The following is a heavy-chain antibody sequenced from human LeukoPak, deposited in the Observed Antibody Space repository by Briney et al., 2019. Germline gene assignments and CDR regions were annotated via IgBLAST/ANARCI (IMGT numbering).Heavy chain of an antibody. D-gene: IGHD7-27*01. J-gene: IGHJ4*02. CDR2: IYYSGNT. V-gene: IGHV4-59*08. Sequence: SETLSLTCTVSGASISSFYWSWVRQPPGRGLEWIAYIYYSGNTNHNPSLKSRVTISLDTSENQFSLKLSSVTAADTVVYYCARHSTGGRGFDSWGQGTLVTVSS. CDR1: GASISSFY. CDR3: ARHSTGGRGFDS.